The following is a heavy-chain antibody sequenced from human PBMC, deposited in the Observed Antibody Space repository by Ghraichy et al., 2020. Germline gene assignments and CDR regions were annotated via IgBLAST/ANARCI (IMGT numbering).Heavy chain of an antibody. CDR3: ARGEPPTTPGPNKFNSSGYHYYYYGMDV. CDR1: GGSFSGYY. J-gene: IGHJ6*02. Sequence: SETLSLTCAVSGGSFSGYYWSWIRQPPGKGLEWIGEINHSGSTNYNPSLKSRVTISVDTSKNQFSLKLSSVTAADTAVYYCARGEPPTTPGPNKFNSSGYHYYYYGMDVWGQGTTVTVSS. V-gene: IGHV4-34*01. CDR2: INHSGST. D-gene: IGHD3-22*01.